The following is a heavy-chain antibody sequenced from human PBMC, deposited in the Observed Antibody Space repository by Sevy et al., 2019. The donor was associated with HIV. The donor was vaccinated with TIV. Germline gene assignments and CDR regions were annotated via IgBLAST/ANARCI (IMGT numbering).Heavy chain of an antibody. V-gene: IGHV3-53*01. CDR2: IYGRGST. Sequence: GGSLRLSCAASGFAVSSNYMSWVRQAPGKGLEWVSVIYGRGSTYYADSVKGRFTISRANSKNTVYRQMNSLRAEDTAVYYCARDHYDSLWGSYWYYFDYWGQGTLVTVSS. CDR3: ARDHYDSLWGSYWYYFDY. J-gene: IGHJ4*02. CDR1: GFAVSSNY. D-gene: IGHD3-16*01.